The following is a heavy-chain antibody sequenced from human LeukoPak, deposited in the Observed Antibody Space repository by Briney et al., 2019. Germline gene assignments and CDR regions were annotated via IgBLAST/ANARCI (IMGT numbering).Heavy chain of an antibody. CDR3: APGPGWFDP. CDR1: GYTFTSYG. D-gene: IGHD3-10*01. CDR2: ISAYNGNT. J-gene: IGHJ5*02. Sequence: ASVKVSCKASGYTFTSYGISWVRQAPGQGLEWMGWISAYNGNTNYAQKFQGRVTMTRDTSISTAYMELSRLRSDDTAVYYCAPGPGWFDPWGQGTLVTVSS. V-gene: IGHV1-18*01.